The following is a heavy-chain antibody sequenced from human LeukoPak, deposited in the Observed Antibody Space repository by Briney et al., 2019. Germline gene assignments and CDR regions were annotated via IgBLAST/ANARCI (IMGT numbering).Heavy chain of an antibody. CDR2: IKQDGSEK. V-gene: IGHV3-7*01. CDR3: ARDRGNGFNSYFFDY. D-gene: IGHD5-24*01. J-gene: IGHJ4*02. CDR1: GFTFSDYW. Sequence: GGSLRLSCAASGFTFSDYWMSWVRQAPGKELEWVANIKQDGSEKYSVDSVKGRFTISRDNAKNSLFLQMNSLRAEDTALYYCARDRGNGFNSYFFDYWGQGTLVTVSS.